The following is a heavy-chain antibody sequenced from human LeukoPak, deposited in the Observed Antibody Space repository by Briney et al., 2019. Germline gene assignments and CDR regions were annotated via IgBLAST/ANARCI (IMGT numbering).Heavy chain of an antibody. J-gene: IGHJ3*02. CDR1: GYSFTSYW. CDR3: ARPHLHCSSTSCFPDAFDI. V-gene: IGHV5-51*01. D-gene: IGHD2-2*01. CDR2: IYPGESDT. Sequence: GESLKISCNGSGYSFTSYWIGWVRQMPGKGLEWMGIIYPGESDTRYSPSFQGQVTISADKSISTAYLQWSSLKASDTAMYYCARPHLHCSSTSCFPDAFDIWGQGTMVTVSS.